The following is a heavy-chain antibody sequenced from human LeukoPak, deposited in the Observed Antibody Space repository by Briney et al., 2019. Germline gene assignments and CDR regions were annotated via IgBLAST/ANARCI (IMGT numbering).Heavy chain of an antibody. CDR3: AKSYSYYHMDD. Sequence: GGSLRLSCAASGFTFSSHPMSWVRLAPGKGLEWVSSIRGSGDSTYYAHSVKGRFTISRDNTKNTLYLQMNSLRGDDTAVYYCAKSYSYYHMDDWGKGTPVTVSS. CDR2: IRGSGDST. CDR1: GFTFSSHP. J-gene: IGHJ6*03. V-gene: IGHV3-23*01.